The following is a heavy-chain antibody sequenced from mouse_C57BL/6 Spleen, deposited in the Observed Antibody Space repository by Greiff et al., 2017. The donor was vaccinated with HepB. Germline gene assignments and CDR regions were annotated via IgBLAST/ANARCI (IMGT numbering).Heavy chain of an antibody. CDR2: INPSNGGT. Sequence: VQLQQSGTELVKPGASVKLSCKASGYTFTSYWMHWVKQRPGQGLEWIGNINPSNGGTNYNEKFKSKATLTVDKSSSTAYMQLSSLTSEDSAVYYCARSRIYYGYDGGIDYWGQGTTLTVSS. J-gene: IGHJ2*01. V-gene: IGHV1-53*01. D-gene: IGHD2-2*01. CDR1: GYTFTSYW. CDR3: ARSRIYYGYDGGIDY.